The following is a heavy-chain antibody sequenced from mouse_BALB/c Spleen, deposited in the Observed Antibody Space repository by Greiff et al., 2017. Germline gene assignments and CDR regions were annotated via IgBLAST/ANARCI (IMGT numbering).Heavy chain of an antibody. CDR3: ARERGYDYGAWFAY. V-gene: IGHV5-4*02. CDR1: GFTFSDYY. CDR2: ISDGGSYT. J-gene: IGHJ3*01. Sequence: EVQLVESGGGLVKPGGSLKLSCAASGFTFSDYYMYWVRQTPEKRLEWVATISDGGSYTYYPDSVKGRFTISRDNAKNNLYLQMSSLKSEDTAMYYCARERGYDYGAWFAYWGQGTLVTVSA. D-gene: IGHD2-4*01.